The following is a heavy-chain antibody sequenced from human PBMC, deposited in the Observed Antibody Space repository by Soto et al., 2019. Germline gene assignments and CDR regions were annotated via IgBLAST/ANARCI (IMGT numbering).Heavy chain of an antibody. V-gene: IGHV3-30*18. D-gene: IGHD3-16*01. J-gene: IGHJ4*02. Sequence: VQLVESGGGVVQPGRSLRLSCAASGFSFSKYGMHWVRQAPGKGLEWVAEMSDDGSKKYYGDSVKGRFTISRDNSKNTLYLLMDSLRPEDTAMYYCAKELRETGGYSFDCWGQGTLVTVSS. CDR2: MSDDGSKK. CDR3: AKELRETGGYSFDC. CDR1: GFSFSKYG.